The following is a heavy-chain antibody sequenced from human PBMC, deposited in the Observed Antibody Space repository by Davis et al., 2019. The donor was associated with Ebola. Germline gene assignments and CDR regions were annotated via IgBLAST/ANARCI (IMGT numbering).Heavy chain of an antibody. CDR3: ARDITIFGVVTIDAFDI. D-gene: IGHD3-3*01. CDR1: GFTFTSYA. Sequence: GESLKISCAASGFTFTSYAMSWVRQAPGKGLEWVSSISSSSSYIYYADSVKGRFTISRDNAKNSLYLQMNSLRAEDTAVYYCARDITIFGVVTIDAFDIWGQGTMVTVSS. CDR2: ISSSSSYI. J-gene: IGHJ3*02. V-gene: IGHV3-21*01.